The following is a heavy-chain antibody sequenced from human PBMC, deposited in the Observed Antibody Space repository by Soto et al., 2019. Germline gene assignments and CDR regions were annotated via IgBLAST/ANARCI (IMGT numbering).Heavy chain of an antibody. V-gene: IGHV3-33*01. CDR1: GFTFSSYG. Sequence: QVQLAESGGGVVQPGRSLRLSCAASGFTFSSYGMHWVRQAPGKGLEWVAVIWYGGSDKYYADSVKGRFTISRDNSKNTLYLQMNSLGAEDTAVYYCARAGLLLDYWGQGTLVTVSS. CDR3: ARAGLLLDY. J-gene: IGHJ4*02. CDR2: IWYGGSDK. D-gene: IGHD1-26*01.